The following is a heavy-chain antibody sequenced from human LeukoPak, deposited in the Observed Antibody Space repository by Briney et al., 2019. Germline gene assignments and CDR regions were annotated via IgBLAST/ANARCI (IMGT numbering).Heavy chain of an antibody. V-gene: IGHV4-4*07. D-gene: IGHD1-1*01. CDR2: ISGSGTI. J-gene: IGHJ5*02. CDR3: ARRYSGSGAYNWFDP. CDR1: GGSINSY. Sequence: SETLSLTCTVSGGSINSYWSWIRQPAGKGLEWIGRISGSGTITYNPALQSRLSISIDTSKNQFSLKLMSVTAADTAVYYCARRYSGSGAYNWFDPWGQGTLVTVSS.